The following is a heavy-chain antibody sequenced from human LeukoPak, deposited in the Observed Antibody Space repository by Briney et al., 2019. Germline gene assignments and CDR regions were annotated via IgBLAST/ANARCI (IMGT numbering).Heavy chain of an antibody. CDR1: GFTFSSYE. Sequence: GGSLRLSCAASGFTFSSYEMNWVRQAPGKGLEWVSYISSSGSTIYYADSVKGRFTISRDNAKNSLYLQMNSLRVEDTAVYYCARDLLWWLRDDYYYYMDVWGKGTTVTVSS. V-gene: IGHV3-48*03. J-gene: IGHJ6*03. D-gene: IGHD5-12*01. CDR2: ISSSGSTI. CDR3: ARDLLWWLRDDYYYYMDV.